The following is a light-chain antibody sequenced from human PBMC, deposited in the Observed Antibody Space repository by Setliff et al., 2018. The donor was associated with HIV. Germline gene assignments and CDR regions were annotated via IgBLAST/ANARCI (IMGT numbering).Light chain of an antibody. Sequence: QSALAQPASVSGSPGQSITISCTGTSSDVGNYNYVSWYQQHPGKAPKLMIYEVSNRPSGISNRFSGSKSGNTASLTISGLQAEDEADYYCSSHTPSGTLVFGTGTKVTVL. CDR3: SSHTPSGTLV. V-gene: IGLV2-14*01. J-gene: IGLJ1*01. CDR1: SSDVGNYNY. CDR2: EVS.